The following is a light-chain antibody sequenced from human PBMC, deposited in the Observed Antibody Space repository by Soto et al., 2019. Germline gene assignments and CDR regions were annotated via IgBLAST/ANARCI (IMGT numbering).Light chain of an antibody. CDR2: AAS. CDR1: RSISRY. J-gene: IGKJ1*01. V-gene: IGKV1-39*01. Sequence: DIQMTQSPYSLSASVGDRVNMTCRASRSISRYLSWYQQKPGKAPNLLIYAASSLQSGVPSRFSGAGSGTDFTLTIANLHPEDFEIYYCKQSYSTPWTFGQGTKVEIX. CDR3: KQSYSTPWT.